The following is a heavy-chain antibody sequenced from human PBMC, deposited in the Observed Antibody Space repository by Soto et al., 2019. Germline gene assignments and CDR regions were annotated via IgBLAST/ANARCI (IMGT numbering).Heavy chain of an antibody. CDR2: FSGSGGAT. J-gene: IGHJ4*02. Sequence: QSGGSLRLSCAASGFIASNYAMSWVRQAPGKGLEWVSGFSGSGGATFYADSVKGRFTISRDSSKNTIYLQMDRLRADDTAVYYCAKAVGDYWGRGTLVTVYS. V-gene: IGHV3-23*01. D-gene: IGHD1-26*01. CDR3: AKAVGDY. CDR1: GFIASNYA.